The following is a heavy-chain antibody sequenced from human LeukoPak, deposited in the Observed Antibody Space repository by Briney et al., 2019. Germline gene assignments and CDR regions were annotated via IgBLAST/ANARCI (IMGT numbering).Heavy chain of an antibody. CDR2: IIPIFGTA. CDR3: ARDPGGIVSRPHFDY. Sequence: GASVKVSCKASGGTFSSYAISWVRQAPGQGLEWMGGIIPIFGTANYAQKFQGRVTITADESTSTAYMELSSLRSEDTAVYYCARDPGGIVSRPHFDYWGQGTLVTVSS. J-gene: IGHJ4*02. CDR1: GGTFSSYA. D-gene: IGHD6-6*01. V-gene: IGHV1-69*13.